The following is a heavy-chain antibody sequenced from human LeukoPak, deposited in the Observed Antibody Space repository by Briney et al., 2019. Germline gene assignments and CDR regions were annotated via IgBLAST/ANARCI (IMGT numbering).Heavy chain of an antibody. J-gene: IGHJ4*02. D-gene: IGHD2-21*01. Sequence: GGSLRLSCAASGFTFSSYAMSWVRQAPGKGLEWVSAISGSGGSTYYADSVKGRFTISRDNSKNTLYLQMNSLRAEDTAVYYCAKVSRLTAYCGGDCYPHFDYWGQGTLVTVSS. CDR2: ISGSGGST. CDR1: GFTFSSYA. V-gene: IGHV3-23*01. CDR3: AKVSRLTAYCGGDCYPHFDY.